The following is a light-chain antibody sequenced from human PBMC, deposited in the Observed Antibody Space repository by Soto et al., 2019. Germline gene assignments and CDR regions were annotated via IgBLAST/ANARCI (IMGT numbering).Light chain of an antibody. J-gene: IGKJ5*01. CDR1: QSVSGY. CDR3: QQYDNSPIT. Sequence: EIVMTQSPVTLSLSPWERATLSCRARQSVSGYLAWYQQKPGQAPRLLIYGASSRATGIPDRFSGTGSETDFTLPISRLENEDFAVYYCQQYDNSPITFGQGTRLEIK. CDR2: GAS. V-gene: IGKV3-20*01.